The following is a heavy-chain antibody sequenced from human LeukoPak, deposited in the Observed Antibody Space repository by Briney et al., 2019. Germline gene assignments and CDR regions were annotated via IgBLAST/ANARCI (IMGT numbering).Heavy chain of an antibody. D-gene: IGHD6-19*01. Sequence: SETLSLTCAVYGGSFSGYYWSWIRQPPGKGLEWIGEIDHSGSTNYNPSLKSRVIISVDTFKNQFSLKVRSVTAADTAVYYCARATYIPVPGTWSLDYWGQGTLVTVSS. CDR3: ARATYIPVPGTWSLDY. CDR2: IDHSGST. CDR1: GGSFSGYY. V-gene: IGHV4-34*01. J-gene: IGHJ4*02.